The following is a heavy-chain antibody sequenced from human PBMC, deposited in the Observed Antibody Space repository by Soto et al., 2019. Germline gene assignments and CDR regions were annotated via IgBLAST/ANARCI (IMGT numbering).Heavy chain of an antibody. J-gene: IGHJ4*02. CDR3: AKDPGYSGYDGLDY. CDR1: GFTFSSYA. D-gene: IGHD5-12*01. Sequence: PGGSLRLSCAASGFTFSSYAMIWVRQAPGKGLEWVSAISGSGGSTYYADSVKGRFTISRDNSKNTLYLQMNSLRAEDTAVYYCAKDPGYSGYDGLDYWGQGTLVTVSS. CDR2: ISGSGGST. V-gene: IGHV3-23*01.